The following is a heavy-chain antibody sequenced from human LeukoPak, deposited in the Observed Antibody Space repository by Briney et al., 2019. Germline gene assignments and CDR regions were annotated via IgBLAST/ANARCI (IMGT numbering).Heavy chain of an antibody. Sequence: SETLSLTCTVSGGSISSYYWSWIRQPPGRGLEWIGYIYYSGSTNYNPSLKSRVTISVDTSKNQFSLKLSSVTAADTAVYYCARAYGSGSSIRTLRYWGQGTLVTVSS. J-gene: IGHJ4*02. D-gene: IGHD3-10*01. CDR1: GGSISSYY. CDR3: ARAYGSGSSIRTLRY. V-gene: IGHV4-59*01. CDR2: IYYSGST.